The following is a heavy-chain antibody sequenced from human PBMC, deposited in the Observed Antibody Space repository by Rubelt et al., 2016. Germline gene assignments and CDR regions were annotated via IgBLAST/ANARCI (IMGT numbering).Heavy chain of an antibody. CDR3: AKSGTRWSHFDH. J-gene: IGHJ4*02. CDR2: INRSGANT. CDR1: GFTFSNAW. Sequence: EVQLVESGGGLVQPGGSLRLSCAASGFTFSNAWMNWVRQAPGKGLEWVSTINRSGANTYYADSVKGRFTISRDNSKNTLYLQSDSRRVDATVIYYCAKSGTRWSHFDHWGQGALVTGSS. D-gene: IGHD4-23*01. V-gene: IGHV3-23*04.